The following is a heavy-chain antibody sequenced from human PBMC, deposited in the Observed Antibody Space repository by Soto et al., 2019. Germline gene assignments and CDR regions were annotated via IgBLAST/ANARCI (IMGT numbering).Heavy chain of an antibody. J-gene: IGHJ4*02. CDR3: ASLLASGTYYWYYFDY. CDR2: IFSSGYS. CDR1: GGSLSSSSNY. D-gene: IGHD3-10*01. Sequence: QLQLQESGPGLVKPSETLSLTCTVSGGSLSSSSNYWGWLRQPPGKGLEWTANIFSSGYSHYNPSLQSRVTISVDTSKNQFSLKLSSVTAADTAVYYCASLLASGTYYWYYFDYWGQGTLVTVSS. V-gene: IGHV4-39*01.